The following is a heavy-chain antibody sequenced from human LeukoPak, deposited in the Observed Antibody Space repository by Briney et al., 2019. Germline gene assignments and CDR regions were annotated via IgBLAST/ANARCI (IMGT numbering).Heavy chain of an antibody. CDR2: IYYSGST. D-gene: IGHD5-24*01. CDR3: ARVEMATIHLDY. Sequence: SQTLSLTCTVSGVSISSGGYYWRWLRQHPGKGLEWIGYIYYSGSTYYNPSLKSRVTISVDTSKNQFSLKLSSVTAADTAVYYCARVEMATIHLDYGGQGTLVTVSS. CDR1: GVSISSGGYY. V-gene: IGHV4-31*03. J-gene: IGHJ4*02.